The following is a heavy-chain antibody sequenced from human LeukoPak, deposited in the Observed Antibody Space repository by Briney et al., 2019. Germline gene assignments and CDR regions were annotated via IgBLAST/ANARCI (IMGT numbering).Heavy chain of an antibody. V-gene: IGHV1-46*01. Sequence: ASVKVSCKASGYTFTSYYMHWVRQAPGQGLEGMGIINPSGGSTSYAQKFQGRVTMTRDMSTSTVYMELSSLRSEDTAVYYCARLYEVAATGDAFDIWGQGTMVTVSS. CDR2: INPSGGST. J-gene: IGHJ3*02. D-gene: IGHD2-15*01. CDR3: ARLYEVAATGDAFDI. CDR1: GYTFTSYY.